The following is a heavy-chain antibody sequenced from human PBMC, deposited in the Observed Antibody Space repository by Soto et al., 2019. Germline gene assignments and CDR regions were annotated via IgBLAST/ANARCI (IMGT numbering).Heavy chain of an antibody. CDR2: IYYTGST. J-gene: IGHJ4*02. Sequence: SETLSLTCSVSNGSINSAGHFWSWLRQHPGKGLEWLGYIYYTGSTYYNPALQRRAVFSIDISKTRFSLKLTSVTAADTAVYYCARGFGGVSLDYFDFWGQGTQVTVSS. CDR1: NGSINSAGHF. V-gene: IGHV4-31*03. CDR3: ARGFGGVSLDYFDF. D-gene: IGHD3-16*01.